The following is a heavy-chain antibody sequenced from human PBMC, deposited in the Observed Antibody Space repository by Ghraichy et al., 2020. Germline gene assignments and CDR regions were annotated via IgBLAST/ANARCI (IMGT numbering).Heavy chain of an antibody. Sequence: GSLRLSCAASGFTFSDFYMTWLRQAPGKGLEWVSYISTSGSTTYYADSVKGRFTISRDNTKKSLYLQMNSLGAEDTAVYYCAREGSGFYIDYWGQGTLVTVSS. CDR2: ISTSGSTT. J-gene: IGHJ4*02. CDR1: GFTFSDFY. D-gene: IGHD3-3*01. CDR3: AREGSGFYIDY. V-gene: IGHV3-11*01.